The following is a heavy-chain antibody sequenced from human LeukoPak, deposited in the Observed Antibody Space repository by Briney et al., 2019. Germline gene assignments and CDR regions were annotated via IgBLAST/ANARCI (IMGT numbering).Heavy chain of an antibody. D-gene: IGHD3-10*01. CDR2: ISSSSSYI. J-gene: IGHJ6*03. V-gene: IGHV3-21*01. Sequence: PGGSLRLSCAASGFTFSSYSMNWVRQAPGKGLEWVSSISSSSSYIYYADSVKGRFTISRDNAKNSLYLQMNSLRAEDTAVYYCARAPITMVRGRGYYYMDVWGKGTTVTISS. CDR1: GFTFSSYS. CDR3: ARAPITMVRGRGYYYMDV.